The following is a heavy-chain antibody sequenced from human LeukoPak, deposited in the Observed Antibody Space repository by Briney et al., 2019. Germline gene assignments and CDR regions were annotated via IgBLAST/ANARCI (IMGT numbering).Heavy chain of an antibody. V-gene: IGHV4-38-2*01. J-gene: IGHJ4*02. CDR2: IYHSGNT. CDR3: ARGGFCSGPTCYSLCF. CDR1: GSSISSGNY. Sequence: SETLSLTYGVSGSSISSGNYWGWIRQPPGQGLEWIGTIYHSGNTYYNPSLKSRVTLSVDTSKNQFSLNLNSVTAADTAVYFCARGGFCSGPTCYSLCFWGPGTLVTVSS. D-gene: IGHD2-15*01.